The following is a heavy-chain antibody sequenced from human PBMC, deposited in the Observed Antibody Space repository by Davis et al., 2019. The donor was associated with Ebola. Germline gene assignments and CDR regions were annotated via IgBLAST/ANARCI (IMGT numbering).Heavy chain of an antibody. CDR1: GFTFSSYA. CDR3: ARGHSSSWYTYYYGMDV. J-gene: IGHJ6*02. Sequence: HTGGSLRLSCAASGFTFSSYAMHWVRQAPGKGLVWVSRINSDGSSTSYADSVKGRFTISRDNAKNTLYLQMNSLRAEDTAVYYCARGHSSSWYTYYYGMDVWGQGTTVTVSS. V-gene: IGHV3-74*01. D-gene: IGHD6-13*01. CDR2: INSDGSST.